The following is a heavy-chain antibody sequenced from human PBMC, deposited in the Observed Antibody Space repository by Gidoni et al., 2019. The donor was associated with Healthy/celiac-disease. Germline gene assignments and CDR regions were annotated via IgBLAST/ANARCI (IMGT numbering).Heavy chain of an antibody. CDR2: SSWDGGNT. CDR1: GFTFDDYA. J-gene: IGHJ6*02. Sequence: EVQLVESWGVVVPPGGSLSLSCAASGFTFDDYAMDWVRQSPGKGLAWVSLSSWDGGNTYYADSVKGLFTISRDNSKNSRYLQMNSMRAEDTALYYCAKDITSYYYYGMDVWGQGTTVTVSS. CDR3: AKDITSYYYYGMDV. V-gene: IGHV3-43D*04. D-gene: IGHD2-2*01.